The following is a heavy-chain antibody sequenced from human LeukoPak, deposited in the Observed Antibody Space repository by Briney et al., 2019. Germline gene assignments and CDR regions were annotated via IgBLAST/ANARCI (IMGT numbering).Heavy chain of an antibody. CDR3: ARGYYDFWSGRGEGYYFDY. CDR1: GGSFSGYY. D-gene: IGHD3-3*01. Sequence: SETLSLTCAVYGGSFSGYYWSWIRQPPGKGLEWIGSIYHSGSTYYNPSLKSRVTIPVDTSKNQFSLKLSSVTAADTAVYYCARGYYDFWSGRGEGYYFDYWGQGTLVTVSS. V-gene: IGHV4-34*01. CDR2: IYHSGST. J-gene: IGHJ4*02.